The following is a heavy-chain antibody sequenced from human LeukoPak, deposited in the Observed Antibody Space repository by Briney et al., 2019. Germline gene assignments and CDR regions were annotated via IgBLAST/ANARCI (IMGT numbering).Heavy chain of an antibody. V-gene: IGHV4-59*01. Sequence: PSETLSLTCTVSGGSISSYYWSWIRQPPGKGLEWIGYIYNSGSTNYNPSLKSRATISVDTSKNQFSLKLSSVTAADTAVYYCARVWSGEPPAIWGQGTLVTVSS. CDR2: IYNSGST. D-gene: IGHD1-14*01. J-gene: IGHJ4*02. CDR1: GGSISSYY. CDR3: ARVWSGEPPAI.